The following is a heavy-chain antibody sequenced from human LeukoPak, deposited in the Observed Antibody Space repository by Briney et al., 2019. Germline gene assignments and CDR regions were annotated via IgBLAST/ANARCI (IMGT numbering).Heavy chain of an antibody. Sequence: GGSLRLSCEASGFSFPYGMSWVRQAPGKGLEWVSGITNSGENTYYADSVKGRFTISRDNSKNTLYLQMNSLRAEDTAIYYCAKGLHYNILTGSRREYYFDSWGQGTLVTVSS. CDR1: GFSFPYG. V-gene: IGHV3-23*01. CDR2: ITNSGENT. J-gene: IGHJ4*02. D-gene: IGHD3-9*01. CDR3: AKGLHYNILTGSRREYYFDS.